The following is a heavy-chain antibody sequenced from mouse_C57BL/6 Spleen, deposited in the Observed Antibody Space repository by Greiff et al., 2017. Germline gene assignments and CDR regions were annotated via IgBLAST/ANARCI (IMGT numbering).Heavy chain of an antibody. CDR1: GYTFTSYW. CDR2: IHPNSGST. CDR3: AREGDGYLPFAY. Sequence: QVQLQQPGAELVKPGASVKLSCKASGYTFTSYWMHWVKQRPGQGLEWIGMIHPNSGSTNYNEKFKSKATLTVDKSSSTAYMQLSSLTSDDSAVYYCAREGDGYLPFAYWGQGTLVTVSA. V-gene: IGHV1-64*01. J-gene: IGHJ3*01. D-gene: IGHD2-3*01.